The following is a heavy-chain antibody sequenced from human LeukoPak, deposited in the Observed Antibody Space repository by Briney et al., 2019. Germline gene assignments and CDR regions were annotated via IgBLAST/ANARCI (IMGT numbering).Heavy chain of an antibody. CDR2: IYYSGST. V-gene: IGHV4-31*03. Sequence: PSQTLSLTCTVSGGSISSGGYYWSWIRQHPGKGLEWIGYIYYSGSTNYNPSLKSRVTISVDTSKNQFSLKLSSVTAADTAVYYCARAPGIAVAGTGLYYFDYWGQGTLVTVSS. J-gene: IGHJ4*02. D-gene: IGHD6-19*01. CDR3: ARAPGIAVAGTGLYYFDY. CDR1: GGSISSGGYY.